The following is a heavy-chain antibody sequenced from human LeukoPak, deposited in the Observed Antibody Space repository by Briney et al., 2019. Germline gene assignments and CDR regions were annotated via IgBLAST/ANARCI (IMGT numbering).Heavy chain of an antibody. CDR3: ARDSYDVGYYFEY. D-gene: IGHD3-16*01. V-gene: IGHV3-48*04. J-gene: IGHJ4*02. CDR1: GFTFSSYS. CDR2: ISSSSSTI. Sequence: GGSLRLSCAASGFTFSSYSMNWVRQAPGKGLEWVSYISSSSSTIYYADSVKGRFTISRDNAKNSLYLQMNSLRAEDTAVYYCARDSYDVGYYFEYWGQGTLVTVSS.